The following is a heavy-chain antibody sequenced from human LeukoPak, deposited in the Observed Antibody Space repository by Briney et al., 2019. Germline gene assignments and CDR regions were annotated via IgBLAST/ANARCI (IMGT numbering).Heavy chain of an antibody. V-gene: IGHV4-39*01. Sequence: TSETLSLTCTVSGDSISSSSYYWGWIRQPPGKGLEWFASIYHSGSTFYNPSLKSRVTVSVDTSKNQFSLKLSSVTAADTAVYYCARLGGYCSGSSYYWLDYWGQGTLVTVSA. J-gene: IGHJ4*02. CDR2: IYHSGST. CDR3: ARLGGYCSGSSYYWLDY. CDR1: GDSISSSSYY. D-gene: IGHD2-15*01.